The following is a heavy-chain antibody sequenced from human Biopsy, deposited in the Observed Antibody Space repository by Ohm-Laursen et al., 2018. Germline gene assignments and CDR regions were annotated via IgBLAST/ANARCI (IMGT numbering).Heavy chain of an antibody. Sequence: SLRLSCAASGFTFSSYTMSWVRQAPGKGLEWVSAITPSERSAFYASSVEGRFSVSRDNSKNILFLQMNGLRVDDTGVYYCAKLGSVVRGVSPDDFWGQGTLVIVSS. J-gene: IGHJ4*02. V-gene: IGHV3-23*01. D-gene: IGHD3-10*01. CDR3: AKLGSVVRGVSPDDF. CDR1: GFTFSSYT. CDR2: ITPSERSA.